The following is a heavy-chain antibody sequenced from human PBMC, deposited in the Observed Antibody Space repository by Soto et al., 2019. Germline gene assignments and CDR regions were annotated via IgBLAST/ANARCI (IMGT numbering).Heavy chain of an antibody. J-gene: IGHJ4*02. CDR3: ARWSGYGSGSSLDPFDY. CDR1: GGTFSSYA. CDR2: IIPIFGTA. V-gene: IGHV1-69*12. D-gene: IGHD3-10*01. Sequence: QVQLVQSGAEVKKPGSSVKVSCKASGGTFSSYAISWVRQAPGQGLEWLGGIIPIFGTANYAQKFQGRVTITADESTSTAYMELSSLRCEDTAVYYCARWSGYGSGSSLDPFDYWGQGTLVTVSS.